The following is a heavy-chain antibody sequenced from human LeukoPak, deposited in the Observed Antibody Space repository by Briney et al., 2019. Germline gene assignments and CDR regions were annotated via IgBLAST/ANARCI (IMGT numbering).Heavy chain of an antibody. CDR1: SVSVSSGASY. D-gene: IGHD4-17*01. CDR2: IYASGST. J-gene: IGHJ4*02. V-gene: IGHV4-61*02. CDR3: AREFSYGQFGS. Sequence: PSETLSLTCNASSVSVSSGASYWNWIRQPAGKGLEWIGRIYASGSTDYNPSLQIPVTISLDTSKNQFSLKLTSVTAADTAFYYCAREFSYGQFGSWGQGTLVTVSS.